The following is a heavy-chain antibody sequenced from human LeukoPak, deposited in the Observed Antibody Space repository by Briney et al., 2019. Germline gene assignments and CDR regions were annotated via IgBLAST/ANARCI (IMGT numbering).Heavy chain of an antibody. CDR2: IYDSGTT. CDR3: ATRMTTVDL. Sequence: SETLSLTCTVSGGSISTYSWSWIRQPPGKGLEWIGNIYDSGTTNYNPSLKSRVTISVDTSKNQFSLNLSSVTAADTAVYYCATRMTTVDLWGRGTLVTVFS. CDR1: GGSISTYS. J-gene: IGHJ4*02. D-gene: IGHD4-11*01. V-gene: IGHV4-59*08.